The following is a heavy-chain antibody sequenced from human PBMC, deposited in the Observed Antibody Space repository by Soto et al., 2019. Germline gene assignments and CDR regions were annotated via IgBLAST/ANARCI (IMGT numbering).Heavy chain of an antibody. J-gene: IGHJ6*02. D-gene: IGHD3-16*01. Sequence: ESGGGVVQPGRSLRLSCAASGFTFSSYAMHWVRQAPGKGLEWVAVISYDGSNKYYADSVKGRFTISRDNSKNTLYLQMNSLRAEDTAVYYCARGGGSQYYYYYGMDVWGQGTTVTVSS. CDR3: ARGGGSQYYYYYGMDV. V-gene: IGHV3-30-3*01. CDR1: GFTFSSYA. CDR2: ISYDGSNK.